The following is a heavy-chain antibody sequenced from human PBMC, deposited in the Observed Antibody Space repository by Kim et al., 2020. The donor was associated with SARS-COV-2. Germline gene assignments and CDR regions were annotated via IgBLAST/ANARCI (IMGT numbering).Heavy chain of an antibody. CDR3: ARQNHYDFWSGYYYYYYGMDV. V-gene: IGHV3-7*03. J-gene: IGHJ6*02. CDR2: IKQDGSEK. Sequence: GGSLRLSCAASGFTFSSYWMSWVRQAPGKGLEWVANIKQDGSEKYYVDSVKGRFTISRDNAKNSLYLQMNSLRAEDTAVYYCARQNHYDFWSGYYYYYYGMDVWGQGTTVTVSS. CDR1: GFTFSSYW. D-gene: IGHD3-3*01.